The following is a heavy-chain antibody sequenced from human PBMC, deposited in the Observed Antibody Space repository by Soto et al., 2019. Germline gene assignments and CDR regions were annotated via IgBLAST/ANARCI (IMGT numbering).Heavy chain of an antibody. J-gene: IGHJ6*02. CDR2: IYSGGST. CDR3: ARHGHEPHYYYYGMDV. CDR1: GFTVSSNY. Sequence: EVQLVESGGGLIQPGGSLRLSCAASGFTVSSNYMSWVRQAPGKGLEWVSVIYSGGSTYYADSVKGGFTTSRGNSKNTLYLQMISLRAEDTAVYYCARHGHEPHYYYYGMDVWGQGTTVTVSS. V-gene: IGHV3-53*01.